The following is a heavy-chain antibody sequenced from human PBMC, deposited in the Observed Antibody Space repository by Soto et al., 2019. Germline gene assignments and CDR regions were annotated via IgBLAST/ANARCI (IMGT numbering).Heavy chain of an antibody. D-gene: IGHD5-12*01. CDR3: ACERVGCSGYDYYFDY. V-gene: IGHV4-34*01. Sequence: SETLSLTCAVYGGSFSGYYWSWIRQPPGKGLEWIGEINHSGSTNYNPSLKSRVTISVDTSTNQFSLKLSSVTAADTAVYYCACERVGCSGYDYYFDYWGQGTLVTVSS. CDR2: INHSGST. CDR1: GGSFSGYY. J-gene: IGHJ4*02.